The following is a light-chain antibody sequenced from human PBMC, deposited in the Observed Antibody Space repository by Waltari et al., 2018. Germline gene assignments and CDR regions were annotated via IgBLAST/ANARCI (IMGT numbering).Light chain of an antibody. CDR2: EVS. CDR3: SSYAGSNNKV. Sequence: QSALPQPPSASGSPGQSVTISCPGASSDVGGYNYVSWYQQHPGKAPKLMIYEVSKRPSGVPDRFSGSKSGNTASLTVSGLQAEDEADYYCSSYAGSNNKVFGGGTKLTVL. V-gene: IGLV2-8*01. J-gene: IGLJ2*01. CDR1: SSDVGGYNY.